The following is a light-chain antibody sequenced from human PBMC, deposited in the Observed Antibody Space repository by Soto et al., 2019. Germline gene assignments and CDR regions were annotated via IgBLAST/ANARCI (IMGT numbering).Light chain of an antibody. V-gene: IGKV1-39*01. J-gene: IGKJ5*01. CDR2: AAS. Sequence: IQMTQSPSSLSASVGDRVTITCRASQSISSYLNWYQQKPGKAPKLLIYAASSLQSGVPSRFSGSGSGTDFTLTISSLKNEDFATYYCQQSDSTPITFGQGTRLEIK. CDR1: QSISSY. CDR3: QQSDSTPIT.